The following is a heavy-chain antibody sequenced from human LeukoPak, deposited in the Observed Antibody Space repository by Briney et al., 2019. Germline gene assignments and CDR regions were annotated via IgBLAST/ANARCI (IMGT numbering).Heavy chain of an antibody. V-gene: IGHV1-3*01. CDR1: GHTFTSYA. D-gene: IGHD4-17*01. CDR3: ARDQPTVTTGLDY. J-gene: IGHJ4*02. CDR2: INAGNGNT. Sequence: ASVKVSCKASGHTFTSYAMHWVRQAPGQRLEWMGWINAGNGNTKYSQKFQGRVTITRDTSASTAYMELGSLRSEDTAVYYCARDQPTVTTGLDYWGQGTLVTVSS.